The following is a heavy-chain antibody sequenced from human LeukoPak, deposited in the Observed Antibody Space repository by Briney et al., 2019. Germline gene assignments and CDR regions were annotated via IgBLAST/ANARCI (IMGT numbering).Heavy chain of an antibody. CDR2: IKRETDGGTI. Sequence: GGSLRLSCAASGFTLNNAWMSWVRQAPEKGLEWLGRIKRETDGGTIDYAAPVKGRFTISRDGSRNTLYLQMDSLKIEDTAVYYCTTDRYYDNSELQFQHWGQGTLVTVSS. J-gene: IGHJ1*01. D-gene: IGHD3-22*01. CDR3: TTDRYYDNSELQFQH. CDR1: GFTLNNAW. V-gene: IGHV3-15*01.